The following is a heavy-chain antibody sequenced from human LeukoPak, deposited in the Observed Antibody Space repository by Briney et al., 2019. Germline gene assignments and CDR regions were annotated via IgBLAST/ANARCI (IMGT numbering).Heavy chain of an antibody. D-gene: IGHD3-22*01. J-gene: IGHJ3*02. Sequence: SETLSLTCTVFGGSISSYYWSWIRQPPGKGLEWIGYIYYSGSTNYNPSLKSRVTISVDTSKNQFSLKLSSVTAADTAVYYCARDSMIGAFDIWGQGAMVTVSS. CDR2: IYYSGST. V-gene: IGHV4-59*01. CDR3: ARDSMIGAFDI. CDR1: GGSISSYY.